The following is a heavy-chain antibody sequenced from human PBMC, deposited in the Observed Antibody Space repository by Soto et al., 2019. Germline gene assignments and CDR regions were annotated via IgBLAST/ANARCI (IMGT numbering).Heavy chain of an antibody. D-gene: IGHD1-26*01. V-gene: IGHV4-30-2*01. CDR2: IYHSGST. CDR1: GGSISSGCYS. CDR3: AKVSGSYYYGMDV. J-gene: IGHJ6*02. Sequence: SDTLSLTYPVSGGSISSGCYSWRWIRQPPGKGLDWIGYIYHSGSTYYNPSLKSRVTISVDKSKNQFSLKLSSVTAADTAVYYCAKVSGSYYYGMDVWGQGTTVT.